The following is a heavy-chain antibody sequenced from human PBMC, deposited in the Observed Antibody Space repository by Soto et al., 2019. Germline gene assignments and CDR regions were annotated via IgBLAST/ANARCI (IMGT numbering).Heavy chain of an antibody. CDR2: INPNTGDT. CDR3: TREGGGIGTGSTGNDAFDI. CDR1: GYTLSDYF. Sequence: QVQLLQSGAEVRKPGASVRVSCEASGYTLSDYFMQWVRQAPGQGLEWMGWINPNTGDTHYAQKFQGRATMTRDTSINTAYMELNRLTSEDTAVYFCTREGGGIGTGSTGNDAFDIWGQGTKVTVSS. J-gene: IGHJ3*02. D-gene: IGHD6-13*01. V-gene: IGHV1-2*02.